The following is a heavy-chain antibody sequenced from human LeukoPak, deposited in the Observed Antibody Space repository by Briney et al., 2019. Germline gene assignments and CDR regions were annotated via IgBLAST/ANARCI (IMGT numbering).Heavy chain of an antibody. V-gene: IGHV3-30*04. D-gene: IGHD3-10*01. Sequence: GGSLRFSCAASGFTFSSYAMHWVRQAPGKGLEWVAVISYDGSNKYYADSVKGRFTISRDNSKNTLYLQMNSLRAEDTAVYYCARDAESYGSGSYYPYWGQGTLVTVSS. CDR3: ARDAESYGSGSYYPY. CDR1: GFTFSSYA. CDR2: ISYDGSNK. J-gene: IGHJ4*02.